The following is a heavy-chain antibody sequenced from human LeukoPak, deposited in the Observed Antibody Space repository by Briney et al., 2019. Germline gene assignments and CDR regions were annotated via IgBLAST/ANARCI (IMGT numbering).Heavy chain of an antibody. CDR3: ARDPPYSQWFDP. V-gene: IGHV4-4*07. J-gene: IGHJ5*02. Sequence: SETLSLTCTVSGGSISTYYWNWIRQSAGKGLEWIGRVYTSGNTNYNPSLKSRVTMSIDTSKNHFSLNLRFVTAADTAVYYCARDPPYSQWFDPWGQGTLVIVAS. D-gene: IGHD2-15*01. CDR2: VYTSGNT. CDR1: GGSISTYY.